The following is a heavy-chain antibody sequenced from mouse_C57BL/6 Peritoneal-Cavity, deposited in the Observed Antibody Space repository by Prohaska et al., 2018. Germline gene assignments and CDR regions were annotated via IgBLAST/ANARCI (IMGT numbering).Heavy chain of an antibody. V-gene: IGHV11-2*01. CDR2: INSVGSAI. D-gene: IGHD2-1*01. CDR3: MRYGNYWYFDV. Sequence: EVQLLETGGGLVQPGGSRGLSCEGSGFTFSGFWMSWVRQTPGKTLEWIQDINSVGSAINYAPSIKDRFTIFRDNDKSTLYLQMSNVRSEDTATYFCMRYGNYWYFDVWGTGTTVTVSS. CDR1: GFTFSGFW. J-gene: IGHJ1*03.